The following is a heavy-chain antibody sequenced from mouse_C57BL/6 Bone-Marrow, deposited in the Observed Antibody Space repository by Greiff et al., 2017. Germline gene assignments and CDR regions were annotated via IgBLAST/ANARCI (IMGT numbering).Heavy chain of an antibody. Sequence: QVQLQQPGAELVKPGASVKLSCKASGYTFTSYWMQWVKQRPGQGLEWIGEIDPSDSYTNYNQKFKGKATLTVDTSSSTAYMQLSSLTSEDSAVYYCAKGLRITTVAYYFDYWGQGTTLTVSS. V-gene: IGHV1-50*01. CDR3: AKGLRITTVAYYFDY. J-gene: IGHJ2*01. CDR2: IDPSDSYT. CDR1: GYTFTSYW. D-gene: IGHD1-1*01.